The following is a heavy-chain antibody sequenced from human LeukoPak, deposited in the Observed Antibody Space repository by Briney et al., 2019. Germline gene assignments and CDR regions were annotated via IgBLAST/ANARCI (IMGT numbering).Heavy chain of an antibody. CDR1: GYTFTGYY. CDR2: INPNSGGT. D-gene: IGHD3-3*01. V-gene: IGHV1-2*02. Sequence: ASVKVSCKASGYTFTGYYMHWVRQAPGQGLEWMGWINPNSGGTNCAQKFQGRVTMTRDTSISTAYMELSRLRSDDTAVYYCARDAEVLRFLEWLSINWFDPWGQGTLVTVSS. J-gene: IGHJ5*02. CDR3: ARDAEVLRFLEWLSINWFDP.